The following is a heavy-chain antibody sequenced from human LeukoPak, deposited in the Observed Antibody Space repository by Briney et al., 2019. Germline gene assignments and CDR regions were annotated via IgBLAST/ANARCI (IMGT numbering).Heavy chain of an antibody. D-gene: IGHD6-6*01. CDR3: AKVAPSRQLVEYFDC. CDR2: ISYDGSNQ. V-gene: IGHV3-30*18. Sequence: PGGSLRLSCAASGFAFSSYGMHWIRQAPGKGLEWVAIISYDGSNQFYADSVKGRFTISRDNSKNTLDPQMNSLRLEDTAVYYCAKVAPSRQLVEYFDCWGQGALVTVSS. J-gene: IGHJ4*02. CDR1: GFAFSSYG.